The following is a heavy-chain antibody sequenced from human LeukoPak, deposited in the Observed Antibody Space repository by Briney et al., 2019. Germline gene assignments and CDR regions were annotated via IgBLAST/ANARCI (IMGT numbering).Heavy chain of an antibody. CDR2: ISSSSSYI. CDR3: AREKVGATPFDY. D-gene: IGHD1-26*01. CDR1: GFTFSSFS. J-gene: IGHJ4*02. V-gene: IGHV3-21*01. Sequence: GGSLRLSCAASGFTFSSFSMNWVRQAPGKGLEWVSSISSSSSYIYYADSVKGRFTISRDNAKNSLYLQMNSLRAEGTAVYYCAREKVGATPFDYWGQGTLVTVSS.